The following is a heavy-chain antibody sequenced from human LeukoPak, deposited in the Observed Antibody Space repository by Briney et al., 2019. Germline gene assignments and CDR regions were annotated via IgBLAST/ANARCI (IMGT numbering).Heavy chain of an antibody. Sequence: PGGSLRLSCAASGFTFSSYSMNWVRQAPGKGLEWVSYISSSSSTIYYVDSVKGRFTISRDNAKNSLYLQMNSLRDEDTAVYYCARGAKGGLYYFDYWGQGTLVTVSS. CDR2: ISSSSSTI. V-gene: IGHV3-48*02. CDR3: ARGAKGGLYYFDY. J-gene: IGHJ4*02. D-gene: IGHD3-16*01. CDR1: GFTFSSYS.